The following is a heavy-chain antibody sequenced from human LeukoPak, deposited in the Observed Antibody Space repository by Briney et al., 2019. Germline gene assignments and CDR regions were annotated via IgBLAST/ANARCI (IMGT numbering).Heavy chain of an antibody. CDR1: GLTFSSYA. CDR3: ARKKIHGSGILLYSGYSDY. V-gene: IGHV3-30-3*01. CDR2: IPYDGSNK. D-gene: IGHD3-10*01. Sequence: GGSRRPSCAASGLTFSSYAMHWVSQPPGKWMGWVAVIPYDGSNKYYADSVKGRFTISRDNSKNTLYRQMNSRRTEETDVYYCARKKIHGSGILLYSGYSDYCGQGTLVTV. J-gene: IGHJ4*01.